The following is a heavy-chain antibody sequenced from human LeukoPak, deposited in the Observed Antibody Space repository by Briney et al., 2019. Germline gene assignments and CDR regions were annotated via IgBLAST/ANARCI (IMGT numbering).Heavy chain of an antibody. D-gene: IGHD2-2*01. Sequence: GGSLRLSCAASGFTFSSYGMSWVRQAPGKGLEWVSAISGSGGSTYYADSVKGRFTISRDNSKNTLYLQMNSLRAEDTAVYYCARDFGYCSSTSCYGGVWYYFDYWGQGTLVTVSS. CDR1: GFTFSSYG. CDR2: ISGSGGST. J-gene: IGHJ4*02. CDR3: ARDFGYCSSTSCYGGVWYYFDY. V-gene: IGHV3-23*01.